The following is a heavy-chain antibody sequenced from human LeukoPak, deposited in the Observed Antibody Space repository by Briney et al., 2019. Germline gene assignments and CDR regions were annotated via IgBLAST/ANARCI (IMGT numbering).Heavy chain of an antibody. CDR3: ARDAAYYYGSGSHVPTSGWDYYMDV. Sequence: AGGSLRLSCAASGFTFSSYAMHWVRQAPGKGLEYVSAISSNGGSTYYANSVKGRFTISRDNSKNTLYLQMGSLRAEDMAVYYCARDAAYYYGSGSHVPTSGWDYYMDVWGKGTTVTISS. V-gene: IGHV3-64*01. J-gene: IGHJ6*03. CDR2: ISSNGGST. D-gene: IGHD3-10*01. CDR1: GFTFSSYA.